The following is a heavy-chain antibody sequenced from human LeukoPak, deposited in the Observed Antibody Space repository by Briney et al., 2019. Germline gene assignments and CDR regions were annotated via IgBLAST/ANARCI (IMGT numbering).Heavy chain of an antibody. V-gene: IGHV3-33*01. J-gene: IGHJ5*02. Sequence: PGRSLSLSCAESGSSYRRCGMHCVRQAPGKRLEREAAIWYDASNKYYADSVKGRFTISRDNFKNTLFLQMYSLRDYDTAGYYCVRGVGLSKVNYFDPWGRGTRVIVSS. CDR2: IWYDASNK. D-gene: IGHD2-2*01. CDR3: VRGVGLSKVNYFDP. CDR1: GSSYRRCG.